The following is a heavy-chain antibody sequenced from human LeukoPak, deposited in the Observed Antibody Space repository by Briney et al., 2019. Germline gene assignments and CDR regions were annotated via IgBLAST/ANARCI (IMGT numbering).Heavy chain of an antibody. CDR2: ISSSSSTI. Sequence: GGSLRLSCAASGFTFSTYTMNWVRQAPGKGLEWVSYISSSSSTIYYADSVKGRFTISRDNAKNSLYLQMNSLRAEDTAVYYCARDRGATVVTQDAFDIWGQGTMVTVSS. CDR3: ARDRGATVVTQDAFDI. CDR1: GFTFSTYT. D-gene: IGHD4-23*01. V-gene: IGHV3-48*01. J-gene: IGHJ3*02.